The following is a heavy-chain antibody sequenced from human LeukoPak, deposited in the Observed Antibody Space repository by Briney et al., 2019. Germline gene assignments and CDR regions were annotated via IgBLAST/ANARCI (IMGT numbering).Heavy chain of an antibody. D-gene: IGHD2-15*01. V-gene: IGHV3-33*01. CDR3: ARGDVTCSGGSCYPFRFQH. J-gene: IGHJ1*01. CDR1: GFTFSSYG. Sequence: GRSLRLSCAASGFTFSSYGMHWVRQAPGKGLEWVAVIWYDGSNKYYADSVKGRFTISRDNSKNTLYLQMNRLRAEDTAVYYCARGDVTCSGGSCYPFRFQHWGQGTLVTVSS. CDR2: IWYDGSNK.